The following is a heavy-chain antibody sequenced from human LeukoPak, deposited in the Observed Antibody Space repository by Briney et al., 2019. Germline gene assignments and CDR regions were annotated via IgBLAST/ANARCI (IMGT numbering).Heavy chain of an antibody. D-gene: IGHD4-17*01. Sequence: SSGTLSLTCTVSGGSISSSSYYWGWIRQPPGKGLEWIGSIYYSGSTYYNPSLKSRVTISVDTSKNQFSLKLSSVTAADTAVYYCARQNYGDYAYDYYYYYMDVWGKGTTVTISS. CDR1: GGSISSSSYY. J-gene: IGHJ6*03. V-gene: IGHV4-39*01. CDR3: ARQNYGDYAYDYYYYYMDV. CDR2: IYYSGST.